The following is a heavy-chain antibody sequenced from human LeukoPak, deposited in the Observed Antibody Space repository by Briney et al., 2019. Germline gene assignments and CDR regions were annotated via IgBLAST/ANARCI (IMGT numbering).Heavy chain of an antibody. CDR3: ASTPYVVREGDFGY. V-gene: IGHV4-34*01. D-gene: IGHD3-10*01. J-gene: IGHJ4*02. CDR2: INHSGST. Sequence: SETLSLTCAVYGGSFSGYYWSWIRQPPGKGLEWIGEINHSGSTNYDPSLKSRVTISVDTSKNQFSLKLSSVTAADTAVYYCASTPYVVREGDFGYWGQGTLVTVSS. CDR1: GGSFSGYY.